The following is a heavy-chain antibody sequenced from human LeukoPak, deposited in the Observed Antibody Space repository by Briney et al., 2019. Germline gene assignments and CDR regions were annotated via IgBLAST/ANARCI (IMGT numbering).Heavy chain of an antibody. CDR2: VSYDGSYK. CDR1: GFTFSNFA. CDR3: ARASGSSWFGGYFDY. Sequence: PGGSLRLSCAATGFTFSNFAMHWVRQAPGKGLEWVAVVSYDGSYKYYADSVKGRFTISRDNAKNSLYLQMNSLRAEDTALYYCARASGSSWFGGYFDYWGQGTLVTVSS. J-gene: IGHJ4*02. V-gene: IGHV3-30*04. D-gene: IGHD6-13*01.